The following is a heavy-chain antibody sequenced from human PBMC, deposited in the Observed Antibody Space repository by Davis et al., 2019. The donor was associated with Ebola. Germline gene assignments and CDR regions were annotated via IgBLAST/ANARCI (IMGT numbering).Heavy chain of an antibody. D-gene: IGHD2/OR15-2a*01. V-gene: IGHV3-23*01. CDR1: GFTFSSYS. CDR3: AKDNRNIWSEV. Sequence: GGSLRLSCAASGFTFSSYSMNWVRQAPGKGLEWVSTLGTSADTYYADSVKGRFTISRDNSRNTLYLQMSGLRVEDTAIYYCAKDNRNIWSEVWGQGTMVTVSS. CDR2: LGTSADT. J-gene: IGHJ3*01.